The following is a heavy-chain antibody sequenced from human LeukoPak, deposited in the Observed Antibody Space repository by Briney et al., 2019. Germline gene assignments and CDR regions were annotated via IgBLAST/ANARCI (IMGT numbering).Heavy chain of an antibody. J-gene: IGHJ4*02. CDR2: IYYSGST. CDR1: GGSISSYY. V-gene: IGHV4-59*01. Sequence: SETLSLTCTVSGGSISSYYWSWIRQPPGKGLEWIGYIYYSGSTNYNPSLKSRVTISVDTSKNQFSLKLTSVTAADTAVYYCARVDPRWELGRLDYWGQEPLVTVSS. CDR3: ARVDPRWELGRLDY. D-gene: IGHD1-26*01.